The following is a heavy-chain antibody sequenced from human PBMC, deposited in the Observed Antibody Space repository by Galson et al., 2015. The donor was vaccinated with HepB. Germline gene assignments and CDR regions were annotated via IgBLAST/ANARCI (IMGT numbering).Heavy chain of an antibody. CDR2: ISAYNGNT. D-gene: IGHD3-22*01. Sequence: SVKVSCKASGYTFTSYGISWVRQAPGQGLEWMGWISAYNGNTNYAQKLQGRVTMTTDTSTSTAYMELRSLRSDDTAVYYCARDSFPYYYDSSGYFDYWGQGTLVTVSS. CDR1: GYTFTSYG. CDR3: ARDSFPYYYDSSGYFDY. V-gene: IGHV1-18*01. J-gene: IGHJ4*02.